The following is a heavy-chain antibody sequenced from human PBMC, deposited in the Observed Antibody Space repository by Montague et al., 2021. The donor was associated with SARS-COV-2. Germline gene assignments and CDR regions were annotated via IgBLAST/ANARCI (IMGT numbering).Heavy chain of an antibody. V-gene: IGHV3-7*01. D-gene: IGHD3/OR15-3a*01. CDR1: GFTSGDYQ. CDR2: INQDETAK. J-gene: IGHJ4*02. Sequence: SLRLSCAASGFTSGDYQMTWFRQAPGKGLQWVANINQDETAKTYVDSVKVRFTISRDNAKNSLILQMNSLKDEDTAVYYCARSPRGSGTGWLGYWGQGTLVTVSS. CDR3: ARSPRGSGTGWLGY.